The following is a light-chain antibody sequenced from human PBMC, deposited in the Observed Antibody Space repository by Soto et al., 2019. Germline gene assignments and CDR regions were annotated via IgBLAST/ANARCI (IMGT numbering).Light chain of an antibody. V-gene: IGLV1-40*01. CDR3: QSYDTSLSAVV. J-gene: IGLJ3*02. Sequence: QSVLTQPPSVSGAPGQKVSIACTGSTSNIGTYGVHWYQDLPGSAPKVLIYNNSNRPSGVPARFSGSKSGTSASLAISGLQAEDEADYYCQSYDTSLSAVVFGGGTKLTVL. CDR2: NNS. CDR1: TSNIGTYG.